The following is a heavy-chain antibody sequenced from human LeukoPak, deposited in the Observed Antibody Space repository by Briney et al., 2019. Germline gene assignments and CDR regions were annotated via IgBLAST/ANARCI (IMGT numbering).Heavy chain of an antibody. V-gene: IGHV4-30-2*01. Sequence: KPSEALSLTCAVSGGSISSGGYSWSWIRQPPGKGLEWIGYIYHSGSTYYNPSLKSRVTISVDRSKHQFSLKLSSVTAADTAVYYCARDTSVGAFDIWGQGTMVTVSS. CDR2: IYHSGST. CDR3: ARDTSVGAFDI. CDR1: GGSISSGGYS. D-gene: IGHD1-26*01. J-gene: IGHJ3*02.